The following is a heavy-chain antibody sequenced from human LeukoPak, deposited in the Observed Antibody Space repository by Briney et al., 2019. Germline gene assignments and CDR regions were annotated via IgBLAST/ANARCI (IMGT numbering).Heavy chain of an antibody. CDR2: IYPGDSDT. CDR1: GYSFTNYW. D-gene: IGHD5-12*01. CDR3: AIISPGIYSGLDRDAFDI. J-gene: IGHJ3*02. V-gene: IGHV5-51*01. Sequence: GESLKISCKGSGYSFTNYWIGWVRQMPGKGLEWMGIIYPGDSDTRYSPSFQGQVTISADKSISTAYLHWSSLKASDTAMYYCAIISPGIYSGLDRDAFDIWGQGTMVTVSS.